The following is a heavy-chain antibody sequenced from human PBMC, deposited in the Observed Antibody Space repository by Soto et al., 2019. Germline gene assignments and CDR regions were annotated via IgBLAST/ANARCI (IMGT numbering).Heavy chain of an antibody. V-gene: IGHV3-21*01. CDR1: GFTFSSYS. Sequence: PGGSLRLSCAASGFTFSSYSMNWVRQAPGKGLDLVSFISSSSSYIYYADSVKGRFTISRDNAKNSLYLQMNSLRAEDTALYYCARKPSVAGPLDAFDIWGQGTMVTVSS. D-gene: IGHD6-19*01. CDR2: ISSSSSYI. J-gene: IGHJ3*02. CDR3: ARKPSVAGPLDAFDI.